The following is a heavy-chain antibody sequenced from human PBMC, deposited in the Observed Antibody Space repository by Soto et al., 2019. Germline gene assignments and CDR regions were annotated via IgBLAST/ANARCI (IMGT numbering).Heavy chain of an antibody. D-gene: IGHD3-10*01. CDR3: AKGEGFGCPDY. Sequence: QVQLVESGGGVVQPGRSLRLSCAASGFTFRSYGMHWVRQAPGKGLEWVAVISYDGSNKYYADSVKGRFNISRDNSKNTLYLKMNSLRAEDTAVYYCAKGEGFGCPDYWGQGTLVTVSS. CDR1: GFTFRSYG. CDR2: ISYDGSNK. J-gene: IGHJ4*02. V-gene: IGHV3-30*18.